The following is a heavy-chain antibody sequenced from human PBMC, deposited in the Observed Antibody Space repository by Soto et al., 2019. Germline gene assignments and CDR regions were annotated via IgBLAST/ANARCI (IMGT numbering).Heavy chain of an antibody. CDR1: GFTFRTYG. CDR3: AKFTLFPYIVLVPGALYFDQ. J-gene: IGHJ4*02. CDR2: ITSNSGST. V-gene: IGHV3-23*01. Sequence: HPGGSLRLSCAASGFTFRTYGMGWVRQAPGKGLEWVSSITSNSGSTYYADAVKGRFTISRDNSKNTLDLQMTSLRAEDTAVYFCAKFTLFPYIVLVPGALYFDQWGRGTLVTVSS. D-gene: IGHD2-2*01.